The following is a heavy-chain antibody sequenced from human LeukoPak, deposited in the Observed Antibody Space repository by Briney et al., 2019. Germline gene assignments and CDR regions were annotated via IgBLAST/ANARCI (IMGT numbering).Heavy chain of an antibody. CDR3: TRVRSSSWYDY. CDR1: GFTFSTSW. V-gene: IGHV3-74*01. J-gene: IGHJ4*02. Sequence: TGGSLRLSCATSGFTFSTSWMHGVRQAPGKGLVWVSRISGDGTTTTYADSVKGRFTISRDNAKNTLFLQMNSLRVDDTAVYYCTRVRSSSWYDYWGQGALVTVSS. D-gene: IGHD6-13*01. CDR2: ISGDGTTT.